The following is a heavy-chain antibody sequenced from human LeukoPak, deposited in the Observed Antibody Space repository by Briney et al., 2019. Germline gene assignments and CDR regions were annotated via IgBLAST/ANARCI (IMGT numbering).Heavy chain of an antibody. D-gene: IGHD3-22*01. V-gene: IGHV3-30*03. CDR3: QGTNEYFYDSSGYYPEGFFDY. Sequence: QSGGSLRLSCAASGFAFGSYAMHWVRQAPGKGLEWVAFIAYDGLDESYADPVKGRFTISRDNSANKLYLQMNTLRPEDTAIYYCQGTNEYFYDSSGYYPEGFFDYWGQGAHVIVST. CDR2: IAYDGLDE. CDR1: GFAFGSYA. J-gene: IGHJ4*02.